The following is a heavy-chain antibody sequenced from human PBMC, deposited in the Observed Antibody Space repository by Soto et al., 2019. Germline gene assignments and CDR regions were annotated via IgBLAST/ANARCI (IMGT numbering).Heavy chain of an antibody. CDR1: GFTFSTNA. Sequence: GGPLRLSYAASGFTFSTNAVSWVRQAPGKGLEWLSSLKGNGDSAYYADSVKGRFTISRDISRNTLFLQMNGLRAEDTAIYYCAKYSGASIWYLDFWGQGTLVTVSS. J-gene: IGHJ4*02. CDR2: LKGNGDSA. CDR3: AKYSGASIWYLDF. V-gene: IGHV3-23*01. D-gene: IGHD2-21*01.